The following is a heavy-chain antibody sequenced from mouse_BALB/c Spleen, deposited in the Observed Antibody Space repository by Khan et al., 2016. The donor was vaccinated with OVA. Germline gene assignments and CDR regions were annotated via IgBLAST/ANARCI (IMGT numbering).Heavy chain of an antibody. CDR2: INPHIGET. CDR1: GYSFTGYF. V-gene: IGHV1-20*02. CDR3: ARKDGSDFDY. D-gene: IGHD1-1*01. Sequence: EVQLQESGPELVKPGASVKISCKASGYSFTGYFMNWVMQSHGKRLEWIGRINPHIGETFYNQKFTDKSTLTVDVSSTTAHMELRSLASEDTAVYYCARKDGSDFDYWGQGTTLTVSS. J-gene: IGHJ2*01.